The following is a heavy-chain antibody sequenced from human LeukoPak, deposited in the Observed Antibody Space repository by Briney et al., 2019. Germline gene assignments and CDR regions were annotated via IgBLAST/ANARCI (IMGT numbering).Heavy chain of an antibody. V-gene: IGHV4-59*12. Sequence: SETLSLTCTVSGGSISSYYWSWIRQPPGKGLEWIGYIYYSGSTNYNPSLKSRVAISVDTSKNQFSLKLSSVTAADTAVYYCARDDNRWERYFDIWGQGTMVTVSS. CDR3: ARDDNRWERYFDI. CDR1: GGSISSYY. D-gene: IGHD1-26*01. CDR2: IYYSGST. J-gene: IGHJ3*02.